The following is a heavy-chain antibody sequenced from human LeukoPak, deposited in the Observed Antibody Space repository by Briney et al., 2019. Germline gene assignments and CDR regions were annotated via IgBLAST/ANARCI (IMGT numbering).Heavy chain of an antibody. J-gene: IGHJ3*02. Sequence: ASVKVSCKASGYTFTGYYMHWVRQAPGQGLEWMGWINPNSGGTNYAQKFQGRVTMTRDTSISTAYMELSRLRSDDTAVYYCARRRQSSSSRAFDIWGQGTMVTVSS. D-gene: IGHD6-6*01. V-gene: IGHV1-2*02. CDR3: ARRRQSSSSRAFDI. CDR1: GYTFTGYY. CDR2: INPNSGGT.